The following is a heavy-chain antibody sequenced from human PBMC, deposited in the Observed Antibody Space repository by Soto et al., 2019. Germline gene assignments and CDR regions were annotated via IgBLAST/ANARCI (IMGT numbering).Heavy chain of an antibody. J-gene: IGHJ4*02. CDR1: GGSFSGYY. CDR2: INHRGRT. CDR3: ARKPLSSSEDY. Sequence: QVQLQQWGAGLLKPSETLSLTCAVYGGSFSGYYWSWIRQPPGKGLEWVGEINHRGRTNYNPSLKSRVTISVDTSKNQVSLKLSSVTAADTAVYYCARKPLSSSEDYWGQGTLVTVSS. V-gene: IGHV4-34*01. D-gene: IGHD6-13*01.